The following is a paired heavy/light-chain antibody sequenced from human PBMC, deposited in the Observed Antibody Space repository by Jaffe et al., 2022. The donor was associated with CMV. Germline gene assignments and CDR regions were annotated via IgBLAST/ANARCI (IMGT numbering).Light chain of an antibody. Sequence: SYELTQPPSVSVSPGQTARITCSGDALPKQYAYWYQQKPGQAPVLVIYKDSERPSGIPERFSGSSSGTTVTLTISGVQAEDEADYYCQSADSSGTHVVFGGGTKLTVL. CDR2: KDS. CDR1: ALPKQY. CDR3: QSADSSGTHVV. J-gene: IGLJ2*01. V-gene: IGLV3-25*03.
Heavy chain of an antibody. CDR2: ISWDGGST. CDR1: GFTFDDYT. V-gene: IGHV3-43*01. Sequence: EVQLVESGGVVVQPGGSLRLSCAASGFTFDDYTMHWVRQAPGKGLEWVSLISWDGGSTYYADSVKGRFTISRDNSKNSLYLQMNSLRTEDTALYYCAKALRSFRGYEIYYYYYGMDVWGQGTTVTVSS. D-gene: IGHD5-12*01. CDR3: AKALRSFRGYEIYYYYYGMDV. J-gene: IGHJ6*02.